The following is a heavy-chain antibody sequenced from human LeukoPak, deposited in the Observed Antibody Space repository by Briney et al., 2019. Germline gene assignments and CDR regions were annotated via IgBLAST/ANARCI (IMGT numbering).Heavy chain of an antibody. CDR1: GGSISSYY. D-gene: IGHD2/OR15-2a*01. CDR3: ASSMPRPHHFDY. J-gene: IGHJ4*02. Sequence: SETLSLTCTVSGGSISSYYWSWIRQPPGKGLEWIGYIYHSGSTNYNPSLKSRVTISVDTSKDQFSLKLSSVTAADTAVYYCASSMPRPHHFDYGGQGTLVTVSP. V-gene: IGHV4-59*01. CDR2: IYHSGST.